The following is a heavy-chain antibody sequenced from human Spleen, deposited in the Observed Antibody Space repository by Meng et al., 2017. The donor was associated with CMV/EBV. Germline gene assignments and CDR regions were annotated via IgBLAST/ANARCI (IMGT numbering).Heavy chain of an antibody. J-gene: IGHJ5*02. V-gene: IGHV1-8*03. CDR2: MNPNSGNT. CDR3: ARDVNDFWSGSNWFDP. CDR1: GYTFTSYD. Sequence: ASVKVSCKASGYTFTSYDINWVRQATGQGLEWMGWMNPNSGNTGYAQKFQGRVTITRNISIHTVYMELSSLRSEDTAVYYCARDVNDFWSGSNWFDPWGQGTLVTVSS. D-gene: IGHD3-3*01.